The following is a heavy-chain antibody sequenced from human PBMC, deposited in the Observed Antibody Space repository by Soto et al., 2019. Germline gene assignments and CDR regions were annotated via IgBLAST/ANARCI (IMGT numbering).Heavy chain of an antibody. Sequence: GGSLRLSCAASGFTVSSNYMSWVRQAPGKGLEWVSVIYSGGSTYYADSVKGRFTISRDNSKNTLYLQMNSLRAEDTAVYYCAREGVMGTVTIGSVGYYYYGMDVWGQGTTVTVSS. CDR3: AREGVMGTVTIGSVGYYYYGMDV. CDR2: IYSGGST. V-gene: IGHV3-53*01. D-gene: IGHD4-4*01. J-gene: IGHJ6*02. CDR1: GFTVSSNY.